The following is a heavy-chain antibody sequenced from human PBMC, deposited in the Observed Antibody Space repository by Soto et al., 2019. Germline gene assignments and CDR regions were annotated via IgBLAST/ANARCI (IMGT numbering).Heavy chain of an antibody. V-gene: IGHV5-10-1*01. D-gene: IGHD4-4*01. CDR2: IDPSASYT. CDR3: ARLDSNYGVGGYYYCMGV. CDR1: GYRITRYR. J-gene: IGHJ6*02. Sequence: GLYQKISCTGSGYRITRYRISWVHQIPGKGLERMGRIDPSASYTNYRPSVQGHVTVSADKSISTAYLQWSSLKASDTAMYYCARLDSNYGVGGYYYCMGVWGQGTTVTVSS.